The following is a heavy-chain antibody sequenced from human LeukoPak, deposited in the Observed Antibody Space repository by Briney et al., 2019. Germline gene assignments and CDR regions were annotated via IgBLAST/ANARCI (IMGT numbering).Heavy chain of an antibody. CDR2: ISSSSSYI. V-gene: IGHV3-21*01. CDR1: GFTFSNAW. Sequence: PGGSLRLSCAASGFTFSNAWMNWVRQVPGKGLEWVSSISSSSSYIYYADSVKGRFTISRDNAKNSLYLQMNSLRAEDTAVYYCARAWAAAGNRVGAAFDIWGQGTMVTVSS. CDR3: ARAWAAAGNRVGAAFDI. D-gene: IGHD6-13*01. J-gene: IGHJ3*02.